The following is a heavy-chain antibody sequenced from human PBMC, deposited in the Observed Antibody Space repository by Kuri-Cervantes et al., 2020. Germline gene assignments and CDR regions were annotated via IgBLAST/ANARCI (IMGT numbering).Heavy chain of an antibody. CDR2: IYYSGST. V-gene: IGHV4-59*12. CDR3: ARALEGWYFDL. CDR1: GGSISSYY. Sequence: SETLSLTCTVSGGSISSYYWSWIRQPPGKGLEWIGYIYYSGSTNYNPSLKSRVTISVDTSKNQFSLKLSSVTAADTAMYYCARALEGWYFDLWARGTLVTVSS. J-gene: IGHJ2*01.